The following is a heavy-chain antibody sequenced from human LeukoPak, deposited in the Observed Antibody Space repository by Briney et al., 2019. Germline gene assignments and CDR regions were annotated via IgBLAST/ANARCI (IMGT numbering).Heavy chain of an antibody. CDR3: ARASLLGYCSSTSCYLIAFDI. J-gene: IGHJ3*02. Sequence: PSETLSLTCAVYGGSFSGYYWSWIRQPPGKGLEWIGEINHSGSTNYNPSLKSRVTISVDTSKNQFSLKLSSVTAADTAVYYCARASLLGYCSSTSCYLIAFDIWGQGTMVTVSS. D-gene: IGHD2-2*01. V-gene: IGHV4-34*01. CDR1: GGSFSGYY. CDR2: INHSGST.